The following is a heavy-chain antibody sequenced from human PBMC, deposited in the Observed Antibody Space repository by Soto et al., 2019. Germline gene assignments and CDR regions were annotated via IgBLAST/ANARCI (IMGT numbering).Heavy chain of an antibody. D-gene: IGHD2-15*01. CDR2: ISPSTSHI. CDR1: GFTFSSCT. V-gene: IGHV3-21*01. J-gene: IGHJ6*02. CDR3: SGCSGGACHQNYGMDV. Sequence: EVHLVESGGGLVKPGGSLRLSCAVSGFTFSSCTMNWVRQAPGKGLEWVSSISPSTSHIYYEDSVKGRFTIPRDNAKNSRFLQMNSLRAEDTAVYYCSGCSGGACHQNYGMDVWGQGTTVTVSS.